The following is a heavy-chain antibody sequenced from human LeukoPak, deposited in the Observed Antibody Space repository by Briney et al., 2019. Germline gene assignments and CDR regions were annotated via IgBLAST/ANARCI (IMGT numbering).Heavy chain of an antibody. CDR1: GGSISSYY. CDR2: IYTSGST. CDR3: ARDLRNYGDYETKNWFDP. J-gene: IGHJ5*02. V-gene: IGHV4-4*07. Sequence: SETLSLTCTVSGGSISSYYWSWIRQPAGKGLEWIGRIYTSGSTNYNPSLKSRVTMSVDTSKNQFSLKLSSVTAADTAVYYCARDLRNYGDYETKNWFDPWGQGTLVTVSS. D-gene: IGHD4-17*01.